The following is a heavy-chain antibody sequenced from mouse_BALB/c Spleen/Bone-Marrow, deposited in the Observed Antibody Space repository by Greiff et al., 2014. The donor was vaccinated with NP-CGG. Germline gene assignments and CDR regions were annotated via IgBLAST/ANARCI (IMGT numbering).Heavy chain of an antibody. J-gene: IGHJ2*01. D-gene: IGHD2-3*01. CDR2: IWAGGST. V-gene: IGHV2-9*02. CDR3: ARRGDGYYLDY. CDR1: GFSLTSYG. Sequence: VQVVESGPGLVAPSQSLSITCTVSGFSLTSYGVHWFRQPPGKGLEWLGVIWAGGSTNYNSALMSRLSISKDNSKSQVFLKMSSLQTDDTAMYYCARRGDGYYLDYWGQGTTLTVSS.